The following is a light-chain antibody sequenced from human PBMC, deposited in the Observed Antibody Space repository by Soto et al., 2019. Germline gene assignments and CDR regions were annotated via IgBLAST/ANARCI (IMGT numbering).Light chain of an antibody. Sequence: DIVLTQSPGTLSLSPGERATLSCRASQSVSNIFFAWYQQKPDQAPRLLMHSISIRATGIPDRFSGSGSETDFTLTISRLEPEDFAVYYCQQYGSSPWTFGQGTKVEIK. V-gene: IGKV3-20*01. CDR1: QSVSNIF. CDR3: QQYGSSPWT. J-gene: IGKJ1*01. CDR2: SIS.